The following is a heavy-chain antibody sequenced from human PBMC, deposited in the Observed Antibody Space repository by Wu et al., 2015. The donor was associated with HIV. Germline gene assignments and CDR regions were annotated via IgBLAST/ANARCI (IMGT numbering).Heavy chain of an antibody. Sequence: VQSGAEVKKPGAVSEGRPVRRSGLQFYLVYGISWVRQAPDQGLEWMGWISGYSGETNYAQKVQGRVTMTTDPLTGTAYMELRSLRSDDTAVYYCGRDSYYDSRGSPLDYWGQGTLVTVSS. CDR2: ISGYSGET. J-gene: IGHJ4*02. V-gene: IGHV1-18*01. D-gene: IGHD3-22*01. CDR3: GRDSYYDSRGSPLDY. CDR1: GLQFYLVYG.